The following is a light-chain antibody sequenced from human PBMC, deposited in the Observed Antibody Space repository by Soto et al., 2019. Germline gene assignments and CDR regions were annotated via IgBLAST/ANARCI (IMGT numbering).Light chain of an antibody. V-gene: IGKV3-20*01. CDR3: QQYGSSSGT. CDR1: QIISNNY. CDR2: GAS. Sequence: ESVLTQSPGTLSLTPGERATLSCRASQIISNNYLAWYQQKPGQAPRLLIYGASSRATGIPDRFSGSGSGPDFTLTSSRLEPEDFAVYYCQQYGSSSGTFGQGTKVAIK. J-gene: IGKJ1*01.